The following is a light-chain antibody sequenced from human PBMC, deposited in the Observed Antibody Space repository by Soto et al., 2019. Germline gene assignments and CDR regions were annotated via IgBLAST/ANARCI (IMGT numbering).Light chain of an antibody. CDR2: SAS. CDR1: QSVGSS. Sequence: EIVMTQSPATLSVSPGVRATLSCRASQSVGSSVAWYRQKPGQAPRLLIYSASTRATGIPERFSGSGSGTEFTLTISSLQSEDFGVYYCQQYTNWPPITFGQGTRLEIK. J-gene: IGKJ5*01. CDR3: QQYTNWPPIT. V-gene: IGKV3-15*01.